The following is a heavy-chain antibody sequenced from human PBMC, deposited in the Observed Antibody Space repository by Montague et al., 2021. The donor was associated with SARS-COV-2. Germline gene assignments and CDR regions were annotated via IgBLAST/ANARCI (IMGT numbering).Heavy chain of an antibody. J-gene: IGHJ6*02. Sequence: SLRLSCAASGFTFSSYSMNWVRQAPGKGLEWVSSISSSSSYIYYADSVKGRFTISRDNAKNSLYLQMNSLRAEDTAVYYCARGPYSRDQLFHYYYGMDVWGQGTPVTVSS. CDR2: ISSSSSYI. D-gene: IGHD6-13*01. CDR3: ARGPYSRDQLFHYYYGMDV. CDR1: GFTFSSYS. V-gene: IGHV3-21*01.